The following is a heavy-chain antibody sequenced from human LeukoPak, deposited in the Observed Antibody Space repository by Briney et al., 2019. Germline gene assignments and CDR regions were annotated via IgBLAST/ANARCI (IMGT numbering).Heavy chain of an antibody. Sequence: GVSVKVSCKASGYTFIGYYLHWVRQAPGQGLEWMGWINPHNGDTNYAQEFQGRVTMTRDTSITTAYMELSRLKSDDTAVYYCATVRDIVVGGGPYYFDYWGQGTLVTVSS. CDR2: INPHNGDT. CDR3: ATVRDIVVGGGPYYFDY. J-gene: IGHJ4*02. V-gene: IGHV1-2*02. D-gene: IGHD2-15*01. CDR1: GYTFIGYY.